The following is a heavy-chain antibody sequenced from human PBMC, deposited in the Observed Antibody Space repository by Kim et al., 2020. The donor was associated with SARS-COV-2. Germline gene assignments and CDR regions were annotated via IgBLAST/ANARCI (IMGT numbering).Heavy chain of an antibody. V-gene: IGHV3-43*02. J-gene: IGHJ4*02. Sequence: GGSLRLSCAASGFTFDDYAMHWVRQAPGKGLEWVSLISGDGGSTYYADSVKGRFTISRDNSKNSLYLQMNSLRTEDTALYYCAKEREAGELLYYFDYWGQGTLVTVSS. CDR3: AKEREAGELLYYFDY. CDR1: GFTFDDYA. D-gene: IGHD1-26*01. CDR2: ISGDGGST.